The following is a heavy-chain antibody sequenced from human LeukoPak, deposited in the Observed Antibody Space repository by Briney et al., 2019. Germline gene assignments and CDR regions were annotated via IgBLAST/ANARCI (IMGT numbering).Heavy chain of an antibody. Sequence: GSLRLSCSASGFTFNRFYLHWVRQAPGKGLESVSHISSNGATTYYADSVKGRFTISRDNSKNTLYLQMSSLRADDTAVYYCVKDRSIAAPNNDFFDSWGREPWSPSPQ. J-gene: IGHJ4*02. CDR3: VKDRSIAAPNNDFFDS. V-gene: IGHV3-64D*06. CDR2: ISSNGATT. CDR1: GFTFNRFY. D-gene: IGHD6-6*01.